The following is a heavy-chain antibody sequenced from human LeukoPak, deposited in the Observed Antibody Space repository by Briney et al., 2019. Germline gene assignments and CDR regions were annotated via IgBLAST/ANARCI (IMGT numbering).Heavy chain of an antibody. Sequence: ASVKVSCKASGYSFTGYYIHWVRQAPGQGLEWMGWINPNSGGTSYAQKFQGRVTMTRDTSISTAYMELSRLRSDDTAVYYCARDQGSSGWYFQHWGQGTLVTVSS. V-gene: IGHV1-2*02. J-gene: IGHJ1*01. CDR3: ARDQGSSGWYFQH. CDR1: GYSFTGYY. CDR2: INPNSGGT. D-gene: IGHD6-19*01.